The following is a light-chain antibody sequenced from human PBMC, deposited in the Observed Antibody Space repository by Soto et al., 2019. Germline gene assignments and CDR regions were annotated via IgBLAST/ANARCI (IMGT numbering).Light chain of an antibody. V-gene: IGLV1-40*01. CDR1: NSNIGAGYD. J-gene: IGLJ2*01. Sequence: QSVLTQPPSVSGAPGQRVIISCTGSNSNIGAGYDVYWYQHLPGTAPKLLIYRNNNRPSGVPDRFSGSKSGTSASLAITGLQAEDEADYYCRSSDSSLNAVVFGGGTKLTVL. CDR3: RSSDSSLNAVV. CDR2: RNN.